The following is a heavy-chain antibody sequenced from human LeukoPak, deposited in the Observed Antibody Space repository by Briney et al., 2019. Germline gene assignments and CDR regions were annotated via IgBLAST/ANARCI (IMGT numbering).Heavy chain of an antibody. Sequence: PGGSLRLSCAASGFTVSSNYMSWVRQAPGKGLEWVSIIYSGGSTYYADSVKGRFTISRDNSKNTLYLQMNSLRAEDTAVHYCAREATGTLYYWGQGSLVTVSS. V-gene: IGHV3-66*01. CDR2: IYSGGST. D-gene: IGHD1-1*01. CDR3: AREATGTLYY. J-gene: IGHJ4*02. CDR1: GFTVSSNY.